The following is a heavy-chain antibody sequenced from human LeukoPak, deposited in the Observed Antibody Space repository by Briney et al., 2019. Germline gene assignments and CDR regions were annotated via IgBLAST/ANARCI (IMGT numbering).Heavy chain of an antibody. J-gene: IGHJ5*02. CDR2: INHSGGT. CDR1: GGSFSGCY. Sequence: PSETLSLTCAVYGGSFSGCYWSWVRQPPGKGLEWIGEINHSGGTNYNPSLKSRVTISVDTSKNQFSLKLNSVTAADTAVYYCARLSDYGDYLNWFDPWGQGTLVTVSS. CDR3: ARLSDYGDYLNWFDP. D-gene: IGHD4-17*01. V-gene: IGHV4-34*01.